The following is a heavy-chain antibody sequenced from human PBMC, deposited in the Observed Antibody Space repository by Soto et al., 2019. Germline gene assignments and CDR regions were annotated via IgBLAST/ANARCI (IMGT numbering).Heavy chain of an antibody. Sequence: HPGGSLRLSCAASGFTFSSYGMHWVRQAPGKGLEWVAVISYDGSNKYYADSVKGRFTISRDNSKNTLYLQMNSLRAEDTAVYYCAILPSSSSNYYYGMDVWGQGTTVTVSS. J-gene: IGHJ6*02. CDR3: AILPSSSSNYYYGMDV. D-gene: IGHD6-6*01. V-gene: IGHV3-30*03. CDR1: GFTFSSYG. CDR2: ISYDGSNK.